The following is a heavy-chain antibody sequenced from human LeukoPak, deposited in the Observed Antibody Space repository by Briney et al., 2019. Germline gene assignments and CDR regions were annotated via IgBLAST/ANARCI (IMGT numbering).Heavy chain of an antibody. V-gene: IGHV3-30*02. CDR2: IWYDETNK. D-gene: IGHD5-18*01. Sequence: GGSLSLSCVASGFRFSDDGMQWVRQAPGKGLEWVAFIWYDETNKYYEESVKGRFTIPRDNFKNTLYLQMNSLRAEDTAMYYCARDRATAMVIWGQGTLVTVSS. CDR3: ARDRATAMVI. CDR1: GFRFSDDG. J-gene: IGHJ4*02.